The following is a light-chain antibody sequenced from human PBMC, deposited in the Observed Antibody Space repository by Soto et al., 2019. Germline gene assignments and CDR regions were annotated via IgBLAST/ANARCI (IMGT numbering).Light chain of an antibody. CDR1: QSVLYSSNNKNY. CDR2: WAS. CDR3: QSSKT. Sequence: DIVMTQSPDSLAVSLGERATINCKSSQSVLYSSNNKNYLAWYQQKPGQPPKLLIYWASTRESGVPDRFSGSGSGTDFTLTISSLQAEDVAVYYCQSSKTFGQGTKVEVK. V-gene: IGKV4-1*01. J-gene: IGKJ1*01.